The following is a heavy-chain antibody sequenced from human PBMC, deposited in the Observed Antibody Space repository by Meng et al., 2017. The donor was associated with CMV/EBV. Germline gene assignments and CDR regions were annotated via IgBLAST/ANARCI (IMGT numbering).Heavy chain of an antibody. CDR2: IYYSGST. D-gene: IGHD3-22*01. CDR3: ARDTWWEPVTMKPRVDY. Sequence: SISSSSYDWGWIRQPPGKGLEWIGSIYYSGSTYYNPSLKSRVTISVDTSKNQFSLKLSSVTAADTAVYYCARDTWWEPVTMKPRVDYWGQGTLVTVSS. V-gene: IGHV4-39*07. J-gene: IGHJ4*02. CDR1: SISSSSYD.